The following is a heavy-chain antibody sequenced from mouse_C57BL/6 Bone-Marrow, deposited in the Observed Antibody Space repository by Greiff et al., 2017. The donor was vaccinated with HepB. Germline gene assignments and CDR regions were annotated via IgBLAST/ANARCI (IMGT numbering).Heavy chain of an antibody. CDR1: GFTFSSYA. D-gene: IGHD2-3*01. CDR2: ISSGGDYI. CDR3: TRVGGYYVLDY. Sequence: DVHLVESGEGLVKPGGSLKLSCAASGFTFSSYAMSWVRQTPEKRLEWVAYISSGGDYIYYADTVKGRFTISRDNARNTLYLQMSSLKSEDTAMYYCTRVGGYYVLDYWGQGTTLTVSS. V-gene: IGHV5-9-1*02. J-gene: IGHJ2*01.